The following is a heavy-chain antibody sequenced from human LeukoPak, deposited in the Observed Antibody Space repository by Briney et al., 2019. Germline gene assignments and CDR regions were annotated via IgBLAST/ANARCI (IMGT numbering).Heavy chain of an antibody. CDR1: GYTFTGYY. CDR2: INPNSGGT. CDR3: ARDRLAVASAFDY. D-gene: IGHD6-19*01. J-gene: IGHJ4*02. V-gene: IGHV1-2*02. Sequence: GASVKVSCKASGYTFTGYYMHWVRQAPGQGLEWMGWINPNSGGTNYAQKFQGRVTMTRDTSISTAYMELSRLRSDDTAVYYCARDRLAVASAFDYWGQGTLVTVSS.